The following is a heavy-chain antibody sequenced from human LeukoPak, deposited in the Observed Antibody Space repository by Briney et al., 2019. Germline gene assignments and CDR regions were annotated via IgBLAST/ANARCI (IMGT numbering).Heavy chain of an antibody. CDR3: ARDKSGSYSAWAFDI. J-gene: IGHJ3*02. V-gene: IGHV1-18*01. D-gene: IGHD1-26*01. Sequence: ASVKVSCKASGYTFTSYGISWVRQAPGQGLEWMGWISAYNGNTNYAQKLQGRVTMTTDTSTSTAYMELRSLRSDDTAVYYCARDKSGSYSAWAFDIWGQGTMVTVSS. CDR2: ISAYNGNT. CDR1: GYTFTSYG.